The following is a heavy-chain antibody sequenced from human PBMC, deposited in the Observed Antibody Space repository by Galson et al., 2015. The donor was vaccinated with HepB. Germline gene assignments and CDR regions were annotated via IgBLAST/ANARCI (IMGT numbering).Heavy chain of an antibody. V-gene: IGHV3-23*01. J-gene: IGHJ3*02. D-gene: IGHD3-22*01. CDR1: GFTFSSHA. Sequence: SLRLSCAASGFTFSSHAMSWVRQAPGKGLEWVSGISGSGASTYYADSLKGRFTITRDTSKNTLYLQMNSLRAEDTAVYYCAKNYDSSGWAFDIWGQGTVVTV. CDR3: AKNYDSSGWAFDI. CDR2: ISGSGAST.